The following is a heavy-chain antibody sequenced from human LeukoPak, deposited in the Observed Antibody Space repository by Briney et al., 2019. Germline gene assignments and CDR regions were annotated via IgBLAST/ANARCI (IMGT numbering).Heavy chain of an antibody. CDR3: ARRDCSGGSCPGAYFDY. CDR2: VYHSGST. CDR1: GGSSSSRSYH. V-gene: IGHV4-39*01. Sequence: PSETLSLTCTVSGGSSSSRSYHWAWIRQPPGKGLEWIGAVYHSGSTYYNPSLKSRVTISVDRPKNQFSLKLSSVTAADTAVYYCARRDCSGGSCPGAYFDYWGQGTQVTVSS. J-gene: IGHJ4*02. D-gene: IGHD2-15*01.